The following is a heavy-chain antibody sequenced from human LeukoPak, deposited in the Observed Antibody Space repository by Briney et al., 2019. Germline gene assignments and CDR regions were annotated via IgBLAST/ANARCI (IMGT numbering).Heavy chain of an antibody. J-gene: IGHJ4*02. CDR1: GFTFSSYW. Sequence: GGSLRLSCAASGFTFSSYWMHWVRQAPGKGLEWVSRISSDGSSTTYADSVTGRFTISRDNDKNTLYLQMNSLRAEDTAVYYCTRVRLAATGYCFDCWGQGTLVTVSS. CDR3: TRVRLAATGYCFDC. V-gene: IGHV3-74*01. D-gene: IGHD6-13*01. CDR2: ISSDGSST.